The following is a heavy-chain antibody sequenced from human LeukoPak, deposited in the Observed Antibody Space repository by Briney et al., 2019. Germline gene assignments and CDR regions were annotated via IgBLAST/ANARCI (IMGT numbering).Heavy chain of an antibody. CDR2: ISSTGGTT. Sequence: ESGGSLRLSCAASGITFSSYGMSWVRQAPGKGLEWVSSISSTGGTTYYADSVKGRFTISRDNSKNTLYLQMNSLRAEDTAVYYCAKETPPLRYFDWLSKNFDYWGQGTLVTVSS. CDR3: AKETPPLRYFDWLSKNFDY. V-gene: IGHV3-23*01. CDR1: GITFSSYG. D-gene: IGHD3-9*01. J-gene: IGHJ4*02.